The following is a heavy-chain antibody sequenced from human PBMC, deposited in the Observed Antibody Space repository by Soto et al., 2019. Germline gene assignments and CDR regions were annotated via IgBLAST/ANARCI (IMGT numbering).Heavy chain of an antibody. V-gene: IGHV3-48*02. CDR3: AREYYYDSSGQADY. J-gene: IGHJ4*02. Sequence: PGGSLRLSCAASGFTFSSYSMNWVRQAPGKELEWVSYISSSSSTIYYADSVKGRFTISRDNAKNSLYLQMNSLRDEDTAVYYCAREYYYDSSGQADYWGQGTLVTVSS. CDR1: GFTFSSYS. CDR2: ISSSSSTI. D-gene: IGHD3-22*01.